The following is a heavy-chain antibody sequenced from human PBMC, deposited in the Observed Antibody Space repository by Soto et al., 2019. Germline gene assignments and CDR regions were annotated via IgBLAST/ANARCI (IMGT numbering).Heavy chain of an antibody. J-gene: IGHJ4*02. Sequence: PGGSLRLSCAASGFTFSSYAMHWVRQAPGKGLEWVAVISYDGSNKYCADSVKGRFTISRDNSKNTLYLQMNSLRAEDTAVYYCARKAAGIDYWGQGTLVTVSS. CDR2: ISYDGSNK. V-gene: IGHV3-30-3*01. D-gene: IGHD6-13*01. CDR3: ARKAAGIDY. CDR1: GFTFSSYA.